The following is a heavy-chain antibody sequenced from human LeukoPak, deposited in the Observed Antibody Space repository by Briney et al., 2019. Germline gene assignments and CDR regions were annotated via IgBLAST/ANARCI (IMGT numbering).Heavy chain of an antibody. J-gene: IGHJ6*03. CDR3: ARVFGYDSIGYHSDYMDV. D-gene: IGHD3-22*01. CDR2: IYSGGST. Sequence: PGGSLRLSCAASGFVVSSNYMTWVRQAPGKGLEWVSVIYSGGSTYDADSVKGRFTISRDNSKNTVYLQMDSLRAEDTAVYYCARVFGYDSIGYHSDYMDVWGKGTTVTVSS. CDR1: GFVVSSNY. V-gene: IGHV3-53*01.